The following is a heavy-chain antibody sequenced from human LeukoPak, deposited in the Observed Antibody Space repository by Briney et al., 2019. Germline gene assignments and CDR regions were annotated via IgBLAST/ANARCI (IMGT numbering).Heavy chain of an antibody. CDR1: GGSISSSNW. J-gene: IGHJ6*02. D-gene: IGHD3-10*01. CDR2: IYHSGST. V-gene: IGHV4-4*02. CDR3: ASAPVSHYGSGSYKPYYYYGMDV. Sequence: SETLSLTCGVSGGSISSSNWWSWVRQPPGKGLEWIGEIYHSGSTNYNPSLKSRVTISVDTSKNQFSLKLSSVTAADTAVYYCASAPVSHYGSGSYKPYYYYGMDVWGQGTTVTVSS.